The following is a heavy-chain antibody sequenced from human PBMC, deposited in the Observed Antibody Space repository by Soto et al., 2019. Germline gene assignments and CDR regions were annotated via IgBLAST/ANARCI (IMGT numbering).Heavy chain of an antibody. J-gene: IGHJ4*02. Sequence: VQLVESGGRVVQPGRSLRLSCAASGFSFSNYALHWVREAPGKGLEWLAIISYDGDNEYYADSVRGRFTISRDNSKNTLYLQTDNLRHEDTAVYYCARDGGPVYCNSAGYSAKHFDYWGQGTLGTVSS. CDR2: ISYDGDNE. V-gene: IGHV3-30*03. D-gene: IGHD2-2*01. CDR1: GFSFSNYA. CDR3: ARDGGPVYCNSAGYSAKHFDY.